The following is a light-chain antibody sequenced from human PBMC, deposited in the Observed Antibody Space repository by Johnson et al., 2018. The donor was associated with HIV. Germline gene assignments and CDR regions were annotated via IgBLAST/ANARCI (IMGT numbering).Light chain of an antibody. V-gene: IGLV1-51*02. Sequence: HSVLTQPPSVSAAPGQRVTISCSGSSSNIGNNYVSWYQVLPGTAPKLLIYKNNNLPSGIPDRFSGSKSGTSATLAITGLQTWDEADYYCGTWDTSLTTGGGFGTGTKVTVL. J-gene: IGLJ1*01. CDR3: GTWDTSLTTGGG. CDR1: SSNIGNNY. CDR2: KNN.